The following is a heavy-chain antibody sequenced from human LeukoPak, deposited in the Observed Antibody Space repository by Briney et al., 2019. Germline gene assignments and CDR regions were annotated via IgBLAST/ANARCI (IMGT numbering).Heavy chain of an antibody. CDR3: ARHTFRGYSNNWFDP. J-gene: IGHJ5*02. D-gene: IGHD4-23*01. Sequence: SETLSLTCTVSGGSISSSSYYWGWIRQPPGKGLEWIGTIYYSGSTYYNPSLKSRVSISADTSKNQFSLQLSSVTAADTAVYYCARHTFRGYSNNWFDPWGQGTLVTVSS. CDR1: GGSISSSSYY. V-gene: IGHV4-39*01. CDR2: IYYSGST.